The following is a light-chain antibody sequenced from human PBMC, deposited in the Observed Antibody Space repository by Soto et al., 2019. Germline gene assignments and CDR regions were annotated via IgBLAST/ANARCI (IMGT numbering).Light chain of an antibody. V-gene: IGKV1-9*01. Sequence: IQLTQSPSFLSASVGDRVTITCRASQGINNYLGWYQQKPGKAPKLLIYASSTLQSGVTSRFSGSGSGTEFTLPISSLQPEDFATYYCQQLNSYPITFGPGTKVDI. CDR3: QQLNSYPIT. J-gene: IGKJ3*01. CDR2: ASS. CDR1: QGINNY.